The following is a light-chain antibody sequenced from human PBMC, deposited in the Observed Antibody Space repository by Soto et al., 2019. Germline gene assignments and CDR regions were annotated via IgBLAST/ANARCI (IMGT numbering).Light chain of an antibody. CDR2: LNSDGSH. CDR1: SGHISYA. J-gene: IGLJ3*02. CDR3: QTWGTGIRV. Sequence: QLVLTQSPSASASLGASVKLTCTLSSGHISYAISWHQQQPEKGPRYLMKLNSDGSHSKGDGIPDRFSGSSSGAERYLTISSLQSEDEAEYYCQTWGTGIRVFGGGTKLTVL. V-gene: IGLV4-69*01.